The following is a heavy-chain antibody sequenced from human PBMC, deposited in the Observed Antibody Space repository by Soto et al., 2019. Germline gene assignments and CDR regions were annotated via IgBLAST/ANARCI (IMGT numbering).Heavy chain of an antibody. CDR3: ARSGCGSTSCYYYYYGMDV. D-gene: IGHD2-2*01. CDR2: IYYSGST. V-gene: IGHV4-59*01. Sequence: SETLSLTCTVSGGSISSYYWSWIRQPPGKGLEWIGYIYYSGSTNYNPSLKSRVTISVDTSKNQFSLKLSSVTAADTAVYYCARSGCGSTSCYYYYYGMDVWGQGTTVTVSS. CDR1: GGSISSYY. J-gene: IGHJ6*02.